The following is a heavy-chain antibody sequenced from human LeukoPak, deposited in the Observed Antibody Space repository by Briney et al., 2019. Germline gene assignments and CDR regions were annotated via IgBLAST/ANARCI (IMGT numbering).Heavy chain of an antibody. D-gene: IGHD1-26*01. CDR3: AKASGTYLYYFDY. CDR1: RFTFDDYA. V-gene: IGHV3-43D*03. Sequence: GGSLRLFCAASRFTFDDYAMHWVRQAPGKGLEWVSLISWDGGSTYYADSVKGRFTFSRDNSKNSLYLQMNSLRAEDTALYYCAKASGTYLYYFDYWGQGTLVTVSS. CDR2: ISWDGGST. J-gene: IGHJ4*02.